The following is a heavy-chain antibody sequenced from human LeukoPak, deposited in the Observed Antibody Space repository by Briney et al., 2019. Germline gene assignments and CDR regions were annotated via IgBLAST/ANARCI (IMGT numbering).Heavy chain of an antibody. V-gene: IGHV3-21*06. Sequence: GGSRRLSCEGSGFAFSTFSLNWVRQAPGKGLEWVASISYSSTFLDYADSVKGIFTISRDNTQHSVYLEMNSLRDEDTAAYFCARGGDGHNSYLDFWGQGTLVTVSS. CDR3: ARGGDGHNSYLDF. J-gene: IGHJ4*02. CDR2: ISYSSTFL. CDR1: GFAFSTFS. D-gene: IGHD1-1*01.